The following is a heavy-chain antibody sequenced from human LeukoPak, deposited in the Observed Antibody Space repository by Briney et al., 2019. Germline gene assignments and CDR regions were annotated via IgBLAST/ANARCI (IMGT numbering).Heavy chain of an antibody. J-gene: IGHJ4*02. Sequence: PPETLSLTCTVSGGSISSYYWSWIRQPPGKGLEWIGYIYYSGSTNYNPSLKSRVTISVDTSKNQFSLKLSSVTAADTAVYYCARGARYYDSSGYYYAPFDYWGQGTLVTVSS. CDR2: IYYSGST. CDR3: ARGARYYDSSGYYYAPFDY. D-gene: IGHD3-22*01. CDR1: GGSISSYY. V-gene: IGHV4-59*01.